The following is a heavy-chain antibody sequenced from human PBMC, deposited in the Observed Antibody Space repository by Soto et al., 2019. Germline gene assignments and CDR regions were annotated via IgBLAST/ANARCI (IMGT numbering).Heavy chain of an antibody. Sequence: PSETLSLTCTVSGGSISSTSYYWVWIRQPPGKGLEWIGCIYYSGSTYYNPSLKSRITISVDTSKNQFSLKLSSVTAADTAVYYCARERPDGARLDPWGQGTLVTVSS. V-gene: IGHV4-39*07. CDR2: IYYSGST. CDR3: ARERPDGARLDP. CDR1: GGSISSTSYY. D-gene: IGHD6-6*01. J-gene: IGHJ5*02.